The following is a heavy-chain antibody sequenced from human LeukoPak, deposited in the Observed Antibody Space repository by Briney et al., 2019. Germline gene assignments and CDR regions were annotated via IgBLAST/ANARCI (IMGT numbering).Heavy chain of an antibody. CDR1: GFTFRSYT. Sequence: GGSLRLSCAVSGFTFRSYTMNWVRQAPGKGLEWVSSIPDNGAYSHHADSVKGRFNTTRDNARNSLYLEMHNLGAEYTAVYYCVRGDSRDYWGQGTLVTVSS. CDR3: VRGDSRDY. V-gene: IGHV3-21*01. CDR2: IPDNGAYS. D-gene: IGHD6-13*01. J-gene: IGHJ4*02.